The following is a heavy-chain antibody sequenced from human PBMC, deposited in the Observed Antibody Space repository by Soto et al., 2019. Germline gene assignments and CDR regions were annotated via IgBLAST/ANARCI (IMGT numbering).Heavy chain of an antibody. CDR2: ISYDESTT. CDR3: AREGYGLDAFDI. V-gene: IGHV3-74*01. Sequence: SGGSLRLSCTASGFTFSRYWMHWVRQAPGKGLVWVSRISYDESTTDYADSVKGRFTISRDNSKNTLYLQMNSLRAEDTAVYYCAREGYGLDAFDIWGQGTMVTVSS. CDR1: GFTFSRYW. D-gene: IGHD5-18*01. J-gene: IGHJ3*02.